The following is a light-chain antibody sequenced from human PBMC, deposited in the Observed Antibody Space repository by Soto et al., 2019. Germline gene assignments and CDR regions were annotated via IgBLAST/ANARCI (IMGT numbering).Light chain of an antibody. CDR2: GAS. J-gene: IGKJ1*01. Sequence: EIVLTQSPGTQSLSPGERATLSCRASQSVSSRFLAWYQQKPGQAPKVLIYGASTRATGIPDRFSGSGSGTVFTLTISRLEPEDFAVYYCQQYESSRTFGQGTKVEMK. V-gene: IGKV3-20*01. CDR1: QSVSSRF. CDR3: QQYESSRT.